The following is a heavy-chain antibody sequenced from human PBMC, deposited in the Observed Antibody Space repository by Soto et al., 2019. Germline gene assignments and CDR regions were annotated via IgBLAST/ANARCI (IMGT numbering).Heavy chain of an antibody. CDR3: TTGVFWGYFDY. Sequence: TGGSLRLSCAASGFTFSNAWMSWVRQAPGKGLEWVGRIKSKTDGGTTDYAAPVKGRFTISRDDSKNTLYLQMNSLKTEDTAVYYCTTGVFWGYFDYWGQGTLVTVSS. CDR2: IKSKTDGGTT. D-gene: IGHD3-16*01. V-gene: IGHV3-15*01. CDR1: GFTFSNAW. J-gene: IGHJ4*02.